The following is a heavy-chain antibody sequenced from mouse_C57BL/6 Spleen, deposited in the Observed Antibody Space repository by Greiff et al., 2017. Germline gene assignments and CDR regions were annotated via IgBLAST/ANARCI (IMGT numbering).Heavy chain of an antibody. CDR2: IYYSGTI. Sequence: VQLQESGPGLVKPSQTVFLTCTVTGISITTGNYRWSWIRQFPGNKLEWIGYIYYSGTITYNPSLTSRTTITRDTPKNQFFLEMNSLTAEDTAIYYCARDDGYYPSYAMDYWGQGTSVTVSS. D-gene: IGHD2-3*01. CDR3: ARDDGYYPSYAMDY. V-gene: IGHV3-5*01. CDR1: GISITTGNYR. J-gene: IGHJ4*01.